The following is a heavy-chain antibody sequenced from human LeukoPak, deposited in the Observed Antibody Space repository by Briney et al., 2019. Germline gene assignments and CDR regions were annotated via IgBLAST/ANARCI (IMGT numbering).Heavy chain of an antibody. D-gene: IGHD3-3*01. J-gene: IGHJ6*03. Sequence: GGSLRLSCAASGFTFTSYVMHWVRQAPGKGLEWLALISFDGTDKHYADSVKGRFTISRDSSKNTLYLHMNSLKTEDTAVYYCARDGSDDIWRGNYYYMDVWGKGTTVTVSS. V-gene: IGHV3-30-3*01. CDR3: ARDGSDDIWRGNYYYMDV. CDR1: GFTFTSYV. CDR2: ISFDGTDK.